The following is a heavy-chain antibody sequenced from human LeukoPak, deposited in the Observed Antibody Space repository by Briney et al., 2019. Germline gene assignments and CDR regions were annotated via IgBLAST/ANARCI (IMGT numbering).Heavy chain of an antibody. Sequence: SETLSLTCTVSGGSISSGDYYWDWHRQPQGKGLEWIRNIYYSGSTFYNPSLTIRVTISSYTSKTQFSLSLSSVTAADTAVYYCSRGLRVLSGYYFDSCGQGTLVTVSS. J-gene: IGHJ4*02. CDR2: IYYSGST. CDR1: GGSISSGDYY. CDR3: SRGLRVLSGYYFDS. V-gene: IGHV4-30-4*01.